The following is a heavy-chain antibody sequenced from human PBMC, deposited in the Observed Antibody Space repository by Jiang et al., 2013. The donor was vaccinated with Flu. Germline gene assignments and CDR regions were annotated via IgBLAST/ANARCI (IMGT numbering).Heavy chain of an antibody. Sequence: CQASGYIXTDNQIHWVRQAPGQGPEWMGWINPTSGDTIFAQKFQGRVAMTRDTSLSTAYMELSSLTYDDTAVYFCARGPVEEGLSWGQGTLVTVSS. CDR3: ARGPVEEGLS. CDR2: INPTSGDT. CDR1: GYIXTDNQ. J-gene: IGHJ5*02. V-gene: IGHV1-2*02.